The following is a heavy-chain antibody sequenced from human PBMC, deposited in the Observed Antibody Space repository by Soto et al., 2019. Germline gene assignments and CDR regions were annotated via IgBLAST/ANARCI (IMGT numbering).Heavy chain of an antibody. CDR1: GFDFINNA. V-gene: IGHV3-23*01. CDR2: ISADISYT. CDR3: ANQNTAKRAFDI. Sequence: EAQLLESGGGLVQPGGSLRLSCAASGFDFINNAMAWVRQAPGKGLEWVSTISADISYTYYADAVRGRFTVSRDNSKNTVYLQMNSLRADVTAVYYCANQNTAKRAFDIWGQGTMVTVSS. J-gene: IGHJ3*02. D-gene: IGHD2-21*02.